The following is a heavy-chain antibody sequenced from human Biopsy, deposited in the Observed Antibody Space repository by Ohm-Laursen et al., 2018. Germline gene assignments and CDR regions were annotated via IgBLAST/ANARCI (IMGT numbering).Heavy chain of an antibody. CDR3: ARDSGILNYGNFKYYHYYGMDV. CDR2: IYYSVMT. Sequence: GTLSLTCGVSGVYISDYYWSWIRQPPGKGLEWIGHIYYSVMTNYNPSLQSRVSISVDTSRNQVSLTLSSVTAADTAVYYCARDSGILNYGNFKYYHYYGMDVWGQGTKVTVSS. CDR1: GVYISDYY. D-gene: IGHD4-11*01. V-gene: IGHV4-59*01. J-gene: IGHJ6*02.